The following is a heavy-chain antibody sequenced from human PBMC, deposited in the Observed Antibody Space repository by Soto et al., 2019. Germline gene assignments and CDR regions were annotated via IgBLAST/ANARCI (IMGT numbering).Heavy chain of an antibody. CDR1: GFTFSSYA. CDR2: ISGSGGST. D-gene: IGHD6-13*01. Sequence: EVQLLESGGGLVQPGGSLRLSCAASGFTFSSYAMSWVRQAPGKGLEWVSGISGSGGSTYYADSAKGRFTISRDNSKHTLYLQMNSLRAEDTAVYYCATENGYSSSWFEFDYWGQGTLVTVSS. J-gene: IGHJ4*02. V-gene: IGHV3-23*01. CDR3: ATENGYSSSWFEFDY.